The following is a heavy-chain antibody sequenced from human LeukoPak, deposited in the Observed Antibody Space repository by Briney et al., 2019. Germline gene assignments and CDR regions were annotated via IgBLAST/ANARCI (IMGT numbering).Heavy chain of an antibody. D-gene: IGHD1-1*01. CDR2: FYTSETT. V-gene: IGHV4-61*02. Sequence: SQTLSLTCTVSGGSISSGSYYWSWIRQPAGKGLEWIGRFYTSETTNYNPSLKSRVTISLDMSKNQFSLKLSSVTAADTAVYHCARAGTGTSFPYYYYMDVWGKGTTVTVSS. J-gene: IGHJ6*03. CDR1: GGSISSGSYY. CDR3: ARAGTGTSFPYYYYMDV.